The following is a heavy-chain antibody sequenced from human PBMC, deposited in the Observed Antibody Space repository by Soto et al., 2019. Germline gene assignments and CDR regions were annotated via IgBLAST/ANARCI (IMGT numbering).Heavy chain of an antibody. CDR1: GYPFTAYS. J-gene: IGHJ6*02. Sequence: GASVKVSCKASGYPFTAYSMHWVRQAPGQGLEWMGWLNPNSGNTGYAEKFQGRVTMTRNTSISTAYMELSSLRSEDTAVYYCARVGVCSYVYDGMDVWGQGTTVTVSS. CDR3: ARVGVCSYVYDGMDV. V-gene: IGHV1-8*02. CDR2: LNPNSGNT. D-gene: IGHD5-18*01.